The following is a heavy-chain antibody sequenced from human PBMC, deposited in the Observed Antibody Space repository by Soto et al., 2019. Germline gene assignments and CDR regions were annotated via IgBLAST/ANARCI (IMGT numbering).Heavy chain of an antibody. D-gene: IGHD3-3*01. CDR2: IIPIVTPP. Sequence: QVRLVQSGAEVKKPGSSVKVSCEASGGTFSSSAFTWVRQAPGQGLEWMGGIIPIVTPPNYAQKCQGRPTISADKSTSTSYMDLSSLRSEYTGVYYCASVGYNFWSRYHYYGMDVGGKGTTVIVSS. CDR3: ASVGYNFWSRYHYYGMDV. V-gene: IGHV1-69*06. CDR1: GGTFSSSA. J-gene: IGHJ6*04.